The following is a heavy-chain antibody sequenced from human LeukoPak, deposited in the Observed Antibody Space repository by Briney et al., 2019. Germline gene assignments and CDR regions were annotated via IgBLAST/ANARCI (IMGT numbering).Heavy chain of an antibody. CDR1: GFTFSSYS. CDR2: IKQDGSEK. Sequence: GGSLRLSCAASGFTFSSYSMNWVRQAPGKGLEWVANIKQDGSEKYYLDSVKGRFTISRDNAKNSLYLQMNSLRAEDTAVYFCTREAADGIDYWGQGTLVTVSS. J-gene: IGHJ4*02. V-gene: IGHV3-7*01. D-gene: IGHD6-13*01. CDR3: TREAADGIDY.